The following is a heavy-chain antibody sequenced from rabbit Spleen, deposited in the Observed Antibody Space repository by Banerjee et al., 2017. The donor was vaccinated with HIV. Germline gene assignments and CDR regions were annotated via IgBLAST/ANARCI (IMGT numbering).Heavy chain of an antibody. CDR2: IYGGSSGNT. CDR3: ARYDNSIGDLDL. V-gene: IGHV1S45*01. Sequence: QEQLVESGGGLVQPEGSLTLTCTASGVSFSNYNFMCWVRQAPGKGLEWIGCIYGGSSGNTYYATWAKGRFTISKTSSTTVTLQMNSLTAADTATYFCARYDNSIGDLDLWGPGTLVTVS. D-gene: IGHD2-1*01. CDR1: GVSFSNYNF. J-gene: IGHJ4*01.